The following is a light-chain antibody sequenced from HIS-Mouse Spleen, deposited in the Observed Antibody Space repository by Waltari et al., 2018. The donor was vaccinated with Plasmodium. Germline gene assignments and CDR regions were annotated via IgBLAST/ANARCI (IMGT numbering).Light chain of an antibody. CDR2: QDS. Sequence: SYELTQPPSVSVSPGQTASIPCSGDKLGAKYACWYQQKPGQSPVLVIYQDSNRPSGIPERFSGSNTGNTATLTISGTQAMDEADYYCQAWDSSTAWVFGGGTKLTVL. CDR3: QAWDSSTAWV. V-gene: IGLV3-1*01. CDR1: KLGAKY. J-gene: IGLJ2*01.